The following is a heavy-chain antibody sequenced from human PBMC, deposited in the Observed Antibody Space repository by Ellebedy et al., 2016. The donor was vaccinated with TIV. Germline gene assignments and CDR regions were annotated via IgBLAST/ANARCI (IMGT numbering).Heavy chain of an antibody. Sequence: SGPTLVKPTQTLTLTCAFSGFSRNTPGVGVGWFRQPPGKALEWLALIFLTDEKYYRTSLKNRLTVTKNTSTHQVVLTMTLMDPVDTGTYYCSYVYDILTGYRHFDSWGQGTLVTVSS. CDR3: SYVYDILTGYRHFDS. D-gene: IGHD3-9*01. CDR1: GFSRNTPGVG. V-gene: IGHV2-5*04. CDR2: IFLTDEK. J-gene: IGHJ4*02.